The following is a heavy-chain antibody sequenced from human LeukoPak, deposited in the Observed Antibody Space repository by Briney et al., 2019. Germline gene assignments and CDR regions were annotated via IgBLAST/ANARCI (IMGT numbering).Heavy chain of an antibody. D-gene: IGHD3/OR15-3a*01. Sequence: GGSLRLSCAASGFTFDDYTMHWVRQAPGKGLEWVSLISWDGGSTYYADSVKGRFTISRDNSKNSLYLQMNSLRTEDTALYYCAKGDWLGYYFDYWGQGTLVTVSS. CDR1: GFTFDDYT. V-gene: IGHV3-43*01. J-gene: IGHJ4*02. CDR3: AKGDWLGYYFDY. CDR2: ISWDGGST.